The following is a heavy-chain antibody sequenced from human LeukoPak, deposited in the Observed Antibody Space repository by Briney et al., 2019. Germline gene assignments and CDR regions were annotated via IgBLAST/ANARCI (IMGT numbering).Heavy chain of an antibody. Sequence: SETLSLTCAVQGASLRGSYWSWIRQPPGKGLQWIGQIDHSGSTHSIPSLKRRRTISLDTSHSQVSLHLNSVTAAHTAVSFCARGGNGWYFDLWGRGTLVTVSS. CDR1: GASLRGSY. CDR2: IDHSGST. V-gene: IGHV4-34*01. D-gene: IGHD1-14*01. CDR3: ARGGNGWYFDL. J-gene: IGHJ2*01.